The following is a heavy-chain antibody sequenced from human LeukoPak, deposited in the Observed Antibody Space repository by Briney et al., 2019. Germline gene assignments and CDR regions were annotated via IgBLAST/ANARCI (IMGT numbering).Heavy chain of an antibody. CDR1: GFIFTDYY. CDR3: ARDWTGTDWFDP. V-gene: IGHV3-11*06. Sequence: GGSLRLSCAASGFIFTDYYMNWIRQAPGKGLEWISYISSGSTYADYADSVKGRFTISRDNSKNTLYLQMNSLRAEDTAVYYCARDWTGTDWFDPWGQGTLVTVSS. D-gene: IGHD3/OR15-3a*01. J-gene: IGHJ5*02. CDR2: ISSGSTYA.